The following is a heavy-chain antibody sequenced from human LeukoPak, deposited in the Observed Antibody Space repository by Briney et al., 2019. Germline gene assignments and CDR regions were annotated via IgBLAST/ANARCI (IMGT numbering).Heavy chain of an antibody. Sequence: GGSLRLSCAASGFTFSTYTMNWVRQAPGKGLEWVSSISYTSSYIYYADSVKGRFTISRDNAKNSLYLQMSSLRAEDTAVYYCARGSYGDFDYWGQGTLVTVSS. CDR2: ISYTSSYI. V-gene: IGHV3-21*01. J-gene: IGHJ4*02. CDR3: ARGSYGDFDY. CDR1: GFTFSTYT. D-gene: IGHD4-17*01.